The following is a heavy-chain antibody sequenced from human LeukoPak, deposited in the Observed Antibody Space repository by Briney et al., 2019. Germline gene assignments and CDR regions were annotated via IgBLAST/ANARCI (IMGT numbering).Heavy chain of an antibody. D-gene: IGHD3-10*01. CDR1: GCSISSYY. Sequence: PSETLSLTCTVSGCSISSYYWSWIRQPPGKGLEWVGYIYYIGSTNYNPSLKSRVTISVDTSKNQFSLKLSPVTAADTAVYYCARRGNYYGSGSKIDSWGQGTLVTVSS. CDR3: ARRGNYYGSGSKIDS. CDR2: IYYIGST. V-gene: IGHV4-59*01. J-gene: IGHJ4*02.